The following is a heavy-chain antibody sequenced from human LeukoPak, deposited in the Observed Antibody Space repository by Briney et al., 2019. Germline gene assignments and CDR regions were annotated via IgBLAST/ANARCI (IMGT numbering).Heavy chain of an antibody. CDR2: IYPGDSDT. CDR1: EYSFTSYW. CDR3: ASSAAQRNDAFDI. V-gene: IGHV5-51*01. D-gene: IGHD2-2*01. Sequence: GESLKISCKGSEYSFTSYWIGWVRQMPGKGLEWMGIIYPGDSDTRYSPSFQGQVTISADKSISTAYLQWSSLKASDTAMYYCASSAAQRNDAFDIWGQGTMVTVSS. J-gene: IGHJ3*02.